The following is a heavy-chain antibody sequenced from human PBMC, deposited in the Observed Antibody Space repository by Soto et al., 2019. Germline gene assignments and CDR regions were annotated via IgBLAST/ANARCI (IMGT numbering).Heavy chain of an antibody. CDR3: ARNDSYDRIGYYQIRWFDP. J-gene: IGHJ5*02. CDR1: GYTFTGYY. CDR2: INPNSGGT. V-gene: IGHV1-2*02. D-gene: IGHD3-22*01. Sequence: ASVKVSCKASGYTFTGYYMHWVRQAPGQGLEWMGWINPNSGGTNYAQKFQGRVTMTRDTSISTAYMELSRLRSDDTAVYYCARNDSYDRIGYYQIRWFDPWGQGTLVTVSS.